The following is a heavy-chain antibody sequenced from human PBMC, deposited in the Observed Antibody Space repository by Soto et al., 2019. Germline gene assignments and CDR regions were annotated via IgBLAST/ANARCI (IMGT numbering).Heavy chain of an antibody. CDR3: AKDQQVGATTFRYYYGMDV. CDR1: GFTFSSYG. V-gene: IGHV3-30*18. CDR2: ISYDGSNK. Sequence: GGSLRLSCAASGFTFSSYGMHWVRQAPGKGLEWVAVISYDGSNKYYADSVKGRFTISRDNSKNTLYLQMNSLRAEDTAVYYCAKDQQVGATTFRYYYGMDVWGQGTTVT. J-gene: IGHJ6*02. D-gene: IGHD1-26*01.